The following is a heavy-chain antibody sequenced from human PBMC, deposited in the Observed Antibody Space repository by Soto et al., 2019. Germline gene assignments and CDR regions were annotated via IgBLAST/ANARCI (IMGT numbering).Heavy chain of an antibody. Sequence: SETLSLTCAVYGGSFSGYYWSWIRQPPGKGLEWIGEINHSGSTNYNPSLKSRVTISVDTSKNQFSLKLSSVTAADTAVYYCARDVDVVVPAAIRSSWFDPWGQGTLVTVSS. D-gene: IGHD2-2*02. J-gene: IGHJ5*02. V-gene: IGHV4-34*01. CDR2: INHSGST. CDR1: GGSFSGYY. CDR3: ARDVDVVVPAAIRSSWFDP.